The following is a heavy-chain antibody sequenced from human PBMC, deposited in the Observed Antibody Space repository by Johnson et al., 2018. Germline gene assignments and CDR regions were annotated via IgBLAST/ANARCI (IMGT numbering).Heavy chain of an antibody. CDR3: ARTYYYDSRGAFDI. CDR1: GFTFSSYG. D-gene: IGHD3-22*01. CDR2: ISYDGSNK. V-gene: IGHV3-30*03. Sequence: QVQLVESGGGLVKPGGSLRLSCAASGFTFSSYGMHWVRQAPGKGLEWVAVISYDGSNKYYADSVKGRFTISRDNSKNTLYLQMNSLRAEDTAVYYCARTYYYDSRGAFDIWGQGTMVTVSS. J-gene: IGHJ3*02.